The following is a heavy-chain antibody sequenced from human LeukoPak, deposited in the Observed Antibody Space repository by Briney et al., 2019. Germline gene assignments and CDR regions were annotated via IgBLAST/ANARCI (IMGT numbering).Heavy chain of an antibody. J-gene: IGHJ6*02. CDR3: ARERWHCRVNCYSVYYYALDV. Sequence: ASVKVSCKGSGYTFTNYAVHWVRQAPGQRLEWLGWINPGNGDTKNSQNFQGRVTVTSDTSAATAYVELNSLTSEDTAVYYCARERWHCRVNCYSVYYYALDVWGQGTTVTVSS. CDR1: GYTFTNYA. CDR2: INPGNGDT. V-gene: IGHV1-3*01. D-gene: IGHD2-15*01.